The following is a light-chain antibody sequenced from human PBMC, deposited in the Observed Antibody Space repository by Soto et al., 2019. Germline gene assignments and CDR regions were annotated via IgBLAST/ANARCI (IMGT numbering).Light chain of an antibody. V-gene: IGKV1-5*01. CDR3: QQYSDSSGA. CDR2: DAS. CDR1: QSIGTW. Sequence: IQMTQSPSSVSASVGDRVTVTCRASQSIGTWLAWYQQKPGKAPKLLIFDASTLESGVPSRFSGSGSGTDFTLTISSLQPDDFATYYCQQYSDSSGAFGQGTKVDIK. J-gene: IGKJ1*01.